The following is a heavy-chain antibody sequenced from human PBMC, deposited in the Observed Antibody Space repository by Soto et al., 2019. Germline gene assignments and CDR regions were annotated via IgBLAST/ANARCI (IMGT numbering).Heavy chain of an antibody. Sequence: GASVKVSCKASGYTFTSYDINWVRQATGQGLEWMGWMNPNSGNTGYAQKFQGRVTMTRNTSISTAYMELSSLRSEDTAVYYCAREIVVLPAAINYYYYYGMDVWGQGTTVTVSS. CDR2: MNPNSGNT. J-gene: IGHJ6*02. CDR1: GYTFTSYD. V-gene: IGHV1-8*01. D-gene: IGHD2-2*01. CDR3: AREIVVLPAAINYYYYYGMDV.